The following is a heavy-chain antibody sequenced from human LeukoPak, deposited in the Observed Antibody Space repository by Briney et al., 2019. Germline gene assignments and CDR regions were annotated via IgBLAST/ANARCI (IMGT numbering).Heavy chain of an antibody. CDR3: ARGVKRRNLKYVWGSLPYYFDY. V-gene: IGHV1-8*01. CDR1: GYTFTSYD. D-gene: IGHD3-16*01. J-gene: IGHJ4*02. CDR2: MNPNSGNT. Sequence: ASVKVSCKASGYTFTSYDINWVRQATGQGLEWMGWMNPNSGNTGYAQKFQGRVTMTRNTSISTAYMELSSLRSEGTAVYYCARGVKRRNLKYVWGSLPYYFDYWGQGTLVTVSS.